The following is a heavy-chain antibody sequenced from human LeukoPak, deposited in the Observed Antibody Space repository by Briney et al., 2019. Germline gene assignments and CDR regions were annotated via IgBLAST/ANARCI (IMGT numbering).Heavy chain of an antibody. CDR3: AKDVNGGYYYYGMDV. CDR2: ISWNSGSI. D-gene: IGHD3-10*01. V-gene: IGHV3-9*01. Sequence: GGSLRLSCAASGFTFDDYAMHWVRQAPGKGLEWASGISWNSGSIGYADSVKGRFTISRDNAKNSLYLQMNSLRAEDTALYYCAKDVNGGYYYYGMDVWGQGTTVTVSS. J-gene: IGHJ6*02. CDR1: GFTFDDYA.